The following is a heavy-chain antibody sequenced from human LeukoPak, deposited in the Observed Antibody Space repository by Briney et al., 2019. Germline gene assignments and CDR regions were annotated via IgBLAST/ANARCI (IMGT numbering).Heavy chain of an antibody. Sequence: GESLKISCKGSGYSFTNYWIGWVRQMPGKGLEWMGNIYPADSDTRYSPSFQGQVTVSADKSISTVYLQWSSLKASDTAMYYCARRKGDGYNSPFDYWGQGTLVTVSS. CDR1: GYSFTNYW. J-gene: IGHJ4*02. V-gene: IGHV5-51*01. D-gene: IGHD5-24*01. CDR3: ARRKGDGYNSPFDY. CDR2: IYPADSDT.